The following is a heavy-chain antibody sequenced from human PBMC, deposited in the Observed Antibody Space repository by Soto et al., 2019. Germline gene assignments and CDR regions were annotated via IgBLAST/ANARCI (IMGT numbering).Heavy chain of an antibody. J-gene: IGHJ3*02. CDR1: GFTFSSYD. CDR3: ARVGGYCSGGSCRNAFDI. Sequence: GGSLRLSCAASGFTFSSYDMHWVRQAPGKGLEWVSAIGTAGDTYYPGSVKGRFTISRENAKNSLYLQMNSLRAGDTAVYYCARVGGYCSGGSCRNAFDIWGQGTMVTVSS. CDR2: IGTAGDT. V-gene: IGHV3-13*01. D-gene: IGHD2-15*01.